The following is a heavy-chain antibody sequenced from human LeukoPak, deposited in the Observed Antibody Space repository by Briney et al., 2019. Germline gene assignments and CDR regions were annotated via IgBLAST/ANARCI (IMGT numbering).Heavy chain of an antibody. CDR2: INHSGST. J-gene: IGHJ4*02. Sequence: SETLPLTCAVYGGSFSGYYWSWIRQPPGKGLEWIGEINHSGSTNYNPSLKSRVTISVDTSKNQFSLKLSSVTAADTAVYYCARGLRGGYYGSGQDYWGQGTLVTVSS. D-gene: IGHD3-10*01. CDR3: ARGLRGGYYGSGQDY. V-gene: IGHV4-34*01. CDR1: GGSFSGYY.